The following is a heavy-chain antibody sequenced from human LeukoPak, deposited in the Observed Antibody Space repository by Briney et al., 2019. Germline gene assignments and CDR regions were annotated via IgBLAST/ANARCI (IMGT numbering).Heavy chain of an antibody. CDR1: GGSISSGGYY. Sequence: SETLSLTCTVSGGSISSGGYYWSWIRQHPGKGLEWIGYIYYSGSTYYNPSLKSRVTISVDTSKNQFSLKLSSVTAADTAVYYCASGEDYYDSSGSLAHYFDYWGQGTLVTVPS. CDR2: IYYSGST. V-gene: IGHV4-31*03. J-gene: IGHJ4*02. CDR3: ASGEDYYDSSGSLAHYFDY. D-gene: IGHD3-22*01.